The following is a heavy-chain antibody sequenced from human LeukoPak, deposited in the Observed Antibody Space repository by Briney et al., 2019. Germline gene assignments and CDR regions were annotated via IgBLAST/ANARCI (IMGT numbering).Heavy chain of an antibody. CDR3: ASNRGGYSGAFDI. J-gene: IGHJ3*02. CDR1: GGSISSYY. CDR2: IYYGGST. Sequence: SETLSLTCTVSGGSISSYYWSWIRQPPGKGLEWIGYIYYGGSTNYNPSLKSRVTISVDTSKNQFSLKLSSVTAADTAVYFCASNRGGYSGAFDIWGQGTMVTVSS. V-gene: IGHV4-59*01. D-gene: IGHD3-10*01.